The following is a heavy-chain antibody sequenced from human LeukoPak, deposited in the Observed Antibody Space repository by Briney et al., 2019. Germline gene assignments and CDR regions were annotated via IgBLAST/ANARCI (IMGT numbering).Heavy chain of an antibody. J-gene: IGHJ3*02. CDR3: AKDGVATVTHDAFDI. CDR1: GFTFSRYG. CDR2: ISASGGGT. V-gene: IGHV3-23*01. Sequence: PGGSLRLSCAASGFTFSRYGISWVRHAPGKGLEWVSCISASGGGTFYADSVKGRFTISRDNSKNTVHLQMNSLRAEDTAIYYCAKDGVATVTHDAFDIWGQGTMVTVSS. D-gene: IGHD4-17*01.